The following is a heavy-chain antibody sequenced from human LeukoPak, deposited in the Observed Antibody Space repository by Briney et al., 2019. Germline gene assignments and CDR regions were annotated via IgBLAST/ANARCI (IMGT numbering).Heavy chain of an antibody. J-gene: IGHJ3*02. CDR2: INRDGTGT. Sequence: GGSLRLSCAPSGFIFSDYWFHWARQTPGQGLVWVAAINRDGTGTSHADSVRGRFTVSRDNAKNTLYLQLNSLRADDTAVYYCARGHNFDGHAFDMWGHGTMVTVSS. CDR3: ARGHNFDGHAFDM. V-gene: IGHV3-74*01. D-gene: IGHD1-20*01. CDR1: GFIFSDYW.